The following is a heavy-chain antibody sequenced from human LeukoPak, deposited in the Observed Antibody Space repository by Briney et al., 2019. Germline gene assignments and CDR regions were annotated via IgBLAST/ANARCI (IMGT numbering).Heavy chain of an antibody. CDR3: ARDQGLTAPPPYGLDV. CDR1: GGTFSSSA. Sequence: SVKVSCKTSGGTFSSSAITWVRQAPGQRLEWMGRIIPVLNITTYAQKFQGSVTITADTSTSTVYMELSSLRSEETAVYYCARDQGLTAPPPYGLDVWGQGTTVTVSS. CDR2: IIPVLNIT. V-gene: IGHV1-69*04. J-gene: IGHJ6*02. D-gene: IGHD5-18*01.